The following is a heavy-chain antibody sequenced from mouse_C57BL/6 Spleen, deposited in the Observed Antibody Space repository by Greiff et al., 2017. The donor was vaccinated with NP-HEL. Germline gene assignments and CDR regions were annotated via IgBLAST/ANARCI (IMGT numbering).Heavy chain of an antibody. V-gene: IGHV5-16*01. D-gene: IGHD1-1*01. CDR1: GFTFSDYY. CDR2: INYDGSST. CDR3: ARYYYGRRYFDV. Sequence: EVQLVESEGGLVQPGSSMKLSCTASGFTFSDYYMAWVRQVPEKGLEWVANINYDGSSTYYLDSLKSRFIISRDNAKNILYLQMSSLKSEDTATYYCARYYYGRRYFDVWGTGTTVTVSS. J-gene: IGHJ1*03.